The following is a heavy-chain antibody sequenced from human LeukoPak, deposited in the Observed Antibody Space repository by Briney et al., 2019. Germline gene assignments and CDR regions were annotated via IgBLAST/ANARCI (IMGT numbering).Heavy chain of an antibody. CDR1: GGSISSYY. J-gene: IGHJ4*02. D-gene: IGHD3-3*01. V-gene: IGHV4-59*01. Sequence: SETLSLTCTVSGGSISSYYWSWIRQPPGKGLEWIGYIYYSGSTNYNPSLKSRVTISVDTSKNQLSLKLSSVTAADTAVYYCARFSYYDFWSGQYYFDYWGQGTLVTVSS. CDR3: ARFSYYDFWSGQYYFDY. CDR2: IYYSGST.